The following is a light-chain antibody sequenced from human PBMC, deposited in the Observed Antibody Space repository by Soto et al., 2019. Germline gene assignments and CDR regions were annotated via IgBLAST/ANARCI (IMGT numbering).Light chain of an antibody. CDR1: SANIESYT. J-gene: IGLJ2*01. Sequence: QSVLTQPPSASGTPGQRVTISCSGSSANIESYTVNWYQQFPGTAPKLLIYSNNQRPSGVPDRFSGSKSGTSASLAISGLQSEDEADYHCAAWDDSLKAVVFGGGTKLTVL. V-gene: IGLV1-44*01. CDR3: AAWDDSLKAVV. CDR2: SNN.